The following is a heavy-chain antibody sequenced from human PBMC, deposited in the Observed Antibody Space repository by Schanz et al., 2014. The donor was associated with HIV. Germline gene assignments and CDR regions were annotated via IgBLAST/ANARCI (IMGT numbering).Heavy chain of an antibody. CDR3: TRESYNLVPGGDL. V-gene: IGHV3-53*01. CDR2: MDLDGSTT. CDR1: GFAVSSNF. D-gene: IGHD1-1*01. J-gene: IGHJ5*02. Sequence: EVQLVESGGGLIQRGGSLRLSCAASGFAVSSNFLNWVRQAPGKGLVWVSRMDLDGSTTNYVDSVKGRFTIFRDNARNSLSLQMSSLRVEDTAVYFCTRESYNLVPGGDLWGQGTLVTVSS.